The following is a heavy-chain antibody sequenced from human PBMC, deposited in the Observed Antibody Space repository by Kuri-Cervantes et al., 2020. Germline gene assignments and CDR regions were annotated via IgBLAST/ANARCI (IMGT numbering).Heavy chain of an antibody. V-gene: IGHV3-30-3*01. Sequence: GGSLRLSCAASGFTFSSYAMHWVRQAPGKGLEWVAVISYDGSNKYYADSVKGRFTISRDNAKRSLYLQMNSLRAEDTAVYYCASRFEKKGLDTWGQGTLVTVSS. CDR1: GFTFSSYA. CDR2: ISYDGSNK. D-gene: IGHD3-3*01. CDR3: ASRFEKKGLDT. J-gene: IGHJ5*02.